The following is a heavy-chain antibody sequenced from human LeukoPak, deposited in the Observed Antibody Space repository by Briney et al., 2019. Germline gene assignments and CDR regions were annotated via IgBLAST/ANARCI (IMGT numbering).Heavy chain of an antibody. CDR2: IYSGGAT. D-gene: IGHD3-10*01. Sequence: GGSLSLLCGLCGLTERSYYMIGLRQPAGKGLEWVSVIYSGGATFYADSVKGRFTISRDNSKNTLNLQINSLRADNAAYCYGSTLWGWFGEGDFDYWGQGTLVTVSS. J-gene: IGHJ4*02. CDR1: GLTERSYY. V-gene: IGHV3-53*01. CDR3: STLWGWFGEGDFDY.